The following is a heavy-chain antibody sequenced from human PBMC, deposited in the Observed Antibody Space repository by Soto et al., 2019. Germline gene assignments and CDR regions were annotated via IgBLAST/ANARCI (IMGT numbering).Heavy chain of an antibody. CDR1: GFTFSSYA. CDR3: AKDRIAAAGPFDY. V-gene: IGHV3-23*01. Sequence: EVQLLESGGGLVQPGGSLRLSCAASGFTFSSYAMSWVRQAPGKGLEWVSAISGSGGSTYYADSVKGRFTISRDNSKNTLYLKMNSLRADDTAVYYCAKDRIAAAGPFDYWGQGTLVTVSS. D-gene: IGHD6-13*01. J-gene: IGHJ4*02. CDR2: ISGSGGST.